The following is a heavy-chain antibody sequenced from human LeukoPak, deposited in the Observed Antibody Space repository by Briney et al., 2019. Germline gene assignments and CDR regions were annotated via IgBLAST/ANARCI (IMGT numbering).Heavy chain of an antibody. D-gene: IGHD3-22*01. Sequence: ASVKVSCKASGYTFTGYYMHWVRQAPGQGLEWMGRINPNSGGTNYAQKFQGRVTMTWDTSISTAYMELSRLRSDDTAVYYCARGEVYDSSGYYPYYYYGMDVWGQGTTITVSS. J-gene: IGHJ6*02. CDR2: INPNSGGT. V-gene: IGHV1-2*06. CDR1: GYTFTGYY. CDR3: ARGEVYDSSGYYPYYYYGMDV.